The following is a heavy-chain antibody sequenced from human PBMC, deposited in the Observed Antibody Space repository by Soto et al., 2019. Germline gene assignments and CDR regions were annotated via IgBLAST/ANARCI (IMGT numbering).Heavy chain of an antibody. Sequence: AGGSLRLSCAASGFTFSSYGMHWVRQAPGKGLEWVAVISYDGSNKYYADSVKGRFTISRDNSKSTLYLQMNSLRAEDTAVYYCAKAYYDFWSGLAYYYYYGMDVWGQGTTVTVSS. CDR1: GFTFSSYG. V-gene: IGHV3-30*18. CDR2: ISYDGSNK. CDR3: AKAYYDFWSGLAYYYYYGMDV. J-gene: IGHJ6*02. D-gene: IGHD3-3*01.